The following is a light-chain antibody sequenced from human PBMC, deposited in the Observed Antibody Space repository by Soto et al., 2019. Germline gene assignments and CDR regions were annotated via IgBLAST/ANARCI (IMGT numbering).Light chain of an antibody. Sequence: VMPPAPNPLSLSPGERAPPSCTAIQSVSSGFLAWYQQKPGQPPRLLIYSASSRATGIPDRFSGSGSGTDFALTISRLEPEDFAVYYCQHYGSSPLIPFGQGTRLEIK. CDR3: QHYGSSPLIP. V-gene: IGKV3-20*01. CDR2: SAS. J-gene: IGKJ5*01. CDR1: QSVSSGF.